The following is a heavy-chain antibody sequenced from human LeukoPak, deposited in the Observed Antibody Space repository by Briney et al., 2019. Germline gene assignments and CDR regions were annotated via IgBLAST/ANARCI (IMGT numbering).Heavy chain of an antibody. CDR3: AKEVWSAMYYFDF. V-gene: IGHV3-33*03. CDR2: MWYDGSNK. CDR1: GFTFNSYG. J-gene: IGHJ4*02. Sequence: GGSLRLSCAASGFTFNSYGMHWVRQAPGKGLEWVAVMWYDGSNKYYADSVKGRFTISRDDSKNTLFLQMNSMRAEDTAVYYCAKEVWSAMYYFDFWGQGTLVTVSS. D-gene: IGHD2-2*01.